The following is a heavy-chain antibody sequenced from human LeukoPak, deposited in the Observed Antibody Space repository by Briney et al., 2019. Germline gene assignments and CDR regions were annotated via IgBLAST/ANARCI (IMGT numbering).Heavy chain of an antibody. CDR1: GGSISSGGYS. Sequence: SQTLSLTCAVSGGSISSGGYSWSWIRQPPGKGLEWIGYIYHSGSTYYNPSLKSRVTISVDRSKNQFSLKLSSVTAADTAVYYCARDTAGSFDYWGQGTLVAVSS. CDR3: ARDTAGSFDY. V-gene: IGHV4-30-2*01. J-gene: IGHJ4*02. CDR2: IYHSGST. D-gene: IGHD6-19*01.